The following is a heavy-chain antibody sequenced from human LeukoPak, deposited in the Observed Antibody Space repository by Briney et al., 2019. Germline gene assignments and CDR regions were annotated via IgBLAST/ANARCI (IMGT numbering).Heavy chain of an antibody. J-gene: IGHJ4*02. D-gene: IGHD3-22*01. CDR2: IYYSGSI. CDR1: GGSISSYY. Sequence: MSSETLSLTCTVSGGSISSYYWSWIRQPPGKGLEWIGDIYYSGSIKYNPSLKSRVTMSVDTSKDQFSLKLSSVTAADTAIYYCARENPSGYYNRPIDYWGQGTLVTVSS. CDR3: ARENPSGYYNRPIDY. V-gene: IGHV4-59*01.